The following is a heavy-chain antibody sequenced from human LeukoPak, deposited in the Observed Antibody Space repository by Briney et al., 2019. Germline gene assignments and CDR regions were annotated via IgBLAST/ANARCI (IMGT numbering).Heavy chain of an antibody. D-gene: IGHD6-19*01. J-gene: IGHJ4*02. Sequence: GGSLRLSCAGSGFTFSSYVMTWVRQAPGKGLEWVSGISGSGGSTYYADSVKGRFTISRDNSKNTLYLQMNSLRAEDTAVYYCAKGAWLGPYDYWGQGTLVTVSS. V-gene: IGHV3-23*01. CDR1: GFTFSSYV. CDR2: ISGSGGST. CDR3: AKGAWLGPYDY.